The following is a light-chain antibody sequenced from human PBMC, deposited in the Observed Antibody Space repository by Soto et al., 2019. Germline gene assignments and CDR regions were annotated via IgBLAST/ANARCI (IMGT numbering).Light chain of an antibody. V-gene: IGKV1-5*03. J-gene: IGKJ1*01. Sequence: DIRMTQSPSTLSGSVGDRVTITCRASETISSWLACCQQTPGKAPKLLIYKASTLKSGVPSRFSGSGSGTEFTLTISSLQPDDFATYYCQHYNSYSEAFGQGTKVDI. CDR1: ETISSW. CDR3: QHYNSYSEA. CDR2: KAS.